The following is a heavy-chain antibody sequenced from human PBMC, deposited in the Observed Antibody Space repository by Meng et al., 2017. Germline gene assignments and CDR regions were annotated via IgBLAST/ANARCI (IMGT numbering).Heavy chain of an antibody. Sequence: QVRVDESGSELENPGASVKVSCNASGYTFTSYAMNWVRQAPGQGLEWMGWINTNTGNPTYAQGFTGRFVFSLDTSVSTAYLQISSLKAEDTAVYYCAREPYGYFTDYWGQGTLVTVSS. V-gene: IGHV7-4-1*02. D-gene: IGHD5-18*01. CDR3: AREPYGYFTDY. J-gene: IGHJ4*02. CDR2: INTNTGNP. CDR1: GYTFTSYA.